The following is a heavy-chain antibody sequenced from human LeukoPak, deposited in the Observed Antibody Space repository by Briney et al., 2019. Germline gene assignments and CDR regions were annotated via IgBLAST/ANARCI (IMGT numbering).Heavy chain of an antibody. Sequence: PSETLSLTCTVSGGSISSGSYYWSWIRQPAGKGLEWIGRIYTSGSTNYNPSLKSRVTISVDTSKNQFSLKLSSVTAADTAVYYCARAYFYDSSGGFEYFQHWGQGTLVTVSS. CDR1: GGSISSGSYY. CDR2: IYTSGST. V-gene: IGHV4-61*02. D-gene: IGHD3-22*01. J-gene: IGHJ1*01. CDR3: ARAYFYDSSGGFEYFQH.